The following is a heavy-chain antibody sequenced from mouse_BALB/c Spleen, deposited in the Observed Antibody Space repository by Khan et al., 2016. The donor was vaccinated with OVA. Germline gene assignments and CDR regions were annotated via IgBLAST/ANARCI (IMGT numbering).Heavy chain of an antibody. J-gene: IGHJ3*01. CDR3: ARGYYGDPFAY. CDR1: GFTFSDYY. CDR2: ISDGGSYT. Sequence: EVELVESGGGLVKPGGSLKLSCTASGFTFSDYYMYWVRQTPEKRLEWVATISDGGSYTYYPDSVKGRFTISRDDAKNNLYLQMNRLKSEDTAMYYCARGYYGDPFAYWGQGTLVTVSA. D-gene: IGHD2-13*01. V-gene: IGHV5-4*02.